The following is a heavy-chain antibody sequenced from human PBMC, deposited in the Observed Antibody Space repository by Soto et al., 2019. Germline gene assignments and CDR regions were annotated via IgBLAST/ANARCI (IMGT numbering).Heavy chain of an antibody. CDR2: ISYDGSNK. D-gene: IGHD6-13*01. CDR3: ARDQGIAAAEVGYFDY. CDR1: GFTFSSYA. V-gene: IGHV3-30-3*01. J-gene: IGHJ4*02. Sequence: QVQLVESGGGVVQPGRSLRLSCAASGFTFSSYAMHWVRQAPGKGLEWVAVISYDGSNKYYADSVKGRFTISRDNSKNTLYLQMNSLRAEDTAVYYCARDQGIAAAEVGYFDYWGQGTLVTVSS.